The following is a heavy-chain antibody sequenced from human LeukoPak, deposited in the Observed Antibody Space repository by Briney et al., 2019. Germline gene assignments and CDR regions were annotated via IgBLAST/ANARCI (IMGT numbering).Heavy chain of an antibody. D-gene: IGHD3-22*01. CDR3: ARVRAHYYDSSESYYYYMDV. Sequence: GGSLRLSCAASGFTFSSYGMTWVRQAPGKGLEWVSGINWNGGSTGYADSVKGRFTISRDNAKNSLYLQMNSLRAEDTALYYCARVRAHYYDSSESYYYYMDVWGKGTTVTVSS. V-gene: IGHV3-20*04. J-gene: IGHJ6*03. CDR1: GFTFSSYG. CDR2: INWNGGST.